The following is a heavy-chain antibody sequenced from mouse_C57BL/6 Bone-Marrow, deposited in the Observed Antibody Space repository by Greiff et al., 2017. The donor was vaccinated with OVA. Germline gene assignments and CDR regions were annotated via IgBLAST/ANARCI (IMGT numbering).Heavy chain of an antibody. J-gene: IGHJ3*01. Sequence: EVQLVESGGDLVKPGGSLKLSCAASGFTFSSYGMSWVRQTPDKRLEWVATISSGGSYTYYPDSVKGRFTISRDNAKNTLYLQMSSLKSEDTARYYCARRGAWFAYWGQGTLVTVSA. CDR2: ISSGGSYT. V-gene: IGHV5-6*01. CDR3: ARRGAWFAY. CDR1: GFTFSSYG.